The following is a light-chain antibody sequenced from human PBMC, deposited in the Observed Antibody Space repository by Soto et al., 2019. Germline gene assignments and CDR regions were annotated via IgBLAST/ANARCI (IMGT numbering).Light chain of an antibody. V-gene: IGLV1-44*01. CDR3: AAWDDSLNGYVV. CDR2: RDH. CDR1: RYNIGSNT. J-gene: IGLJ2*01. Sequence: QSVLTQPPSASGTPGQRVTISCSGSRYNIGSNTVNWYQQVPGTAPRLLIHRDHQRPSGVPDRFSGSKSGTSASLAISGLQSDDEADYYCAAWDDSLNGYVVFGGGTKVTVL.